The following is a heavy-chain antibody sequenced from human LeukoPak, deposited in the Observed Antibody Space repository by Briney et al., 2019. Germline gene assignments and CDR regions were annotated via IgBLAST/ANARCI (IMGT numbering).Heavy chain of an antibody. D-gene: IGHD3-3*01. Sequence: ASVKVSCKASGGTFSSYAISWVRQAPGQGLEWMGRIIPILGIANYAQKFQGRVTITADKSTSTAYMELSSLRSGDTAVYYCALQNSYYDFWSGYYGGLGYWGQGTLVTVSS. J-gene: IGHJ4*02. CDR2: IIPILGIA. CDR3: ALQNSYYDFWSGYYGGLGY. V-gene: IGHV1-69*04. CDR1: GGTFSSYA.